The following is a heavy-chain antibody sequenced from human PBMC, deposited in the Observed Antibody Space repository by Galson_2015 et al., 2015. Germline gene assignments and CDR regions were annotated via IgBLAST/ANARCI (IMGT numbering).Heavy chain of an antibody. J-gene: IGHJ2*01. CDR2: IKQDGGEK. V-gene: IGHV3-7*01. CDR1: GFIFSGYW. D-gene: IGHD6-13*01. CDR3: ARAGSGIAAAGALPDYWYFDL. Sequence: SLRLSCAASGFIFSGYWMSWVRQTPGKGLEWVANIKQDGGEKYYVDSVRGRFTISRDNAKNSLYLQMNSLRTEDTAVYYCARAGSGIAAAGALPDYWYFDLWGRGTLVTVSS.